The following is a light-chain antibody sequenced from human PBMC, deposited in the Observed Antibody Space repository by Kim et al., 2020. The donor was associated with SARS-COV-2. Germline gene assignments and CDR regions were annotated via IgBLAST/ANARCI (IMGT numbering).Light chain of an antibody. V-gene: IGLV2-14*03. CDR3: CLYPITTWV. Sequence: QSALTQPASVSGSPGQSITISCTGSGSDFAYYNYVSWYQQHPGKAPKLLMFGVNKRPSGVSSRFSGSKSGNTASLTISGLQAEDEADYYCCLYPITTWVFGGGTK. CDR1: GSDFAYYNY. J-gene: IGLJ3*02. CDR2: GVN.